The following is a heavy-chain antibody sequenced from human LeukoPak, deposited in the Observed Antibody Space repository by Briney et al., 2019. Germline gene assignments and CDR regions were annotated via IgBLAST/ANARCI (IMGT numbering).Heavy chain of an antibody. V-gene: IGHV4-4*07. CDR2: IYTSGST. D-gene: IGHD3-10*01. J-gene: IGHJ5*02. CDR3: ARVIWFGDLFTFDP. CDR1: GGSISSYY. Sequence: SETLSLTCTVSGGSISSYYWSWIRQPAGKGLEWIGRIYTSGSTNYNPSLKSRVTMSVDTSKNQFSLKLSSVTAADTAVYYCARVIWFGDLFTFDPWGQGTLVTVSS.